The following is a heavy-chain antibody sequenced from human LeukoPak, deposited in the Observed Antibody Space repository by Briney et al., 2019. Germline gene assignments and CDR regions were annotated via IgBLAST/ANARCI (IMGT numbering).Heavy chain of an antibody. Sequence: SETLSLTCTVSGGSISSGDYYWSWIRQPPGKGLEWIGYIYYSGGTYYNPSLKSRVTISVDTSKNQFSLKLSSVTAADTAVYYCASITMVRGVNYWGQGTPVTVSS. CDR2: IYYSGGT. V-gene: IGHV4-30-4*08. J-gene: IGHJ4*02. CDR1: GGSISSGDYY. CDR3: ASITMVRGVNY. D-gene: IGHD3-10*01.